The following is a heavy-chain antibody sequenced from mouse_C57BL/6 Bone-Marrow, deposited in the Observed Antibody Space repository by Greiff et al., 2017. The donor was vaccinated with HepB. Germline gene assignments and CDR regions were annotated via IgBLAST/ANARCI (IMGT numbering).Heavy chain of an antibody. CDR1: GFNIKNTY. V-gene: IGHV14-3*01. D-gene: IGHD2-1*01. J-gene: IGHJ1*03. CDR2: IDPANGNT. CDR3: ARSMPPDLLCYWYFDV. Sequence: EVQLQQSVAELVRPGASVKLSCTASGFNIKNTYMHWVKQRPEQGLEWIGRIDPANGNTKYAPKFQGKATITADTSSNTAYLQLSSLTSEDTAIYYCARSMPPDLLCYWYFDVWGTGTTVTVSS.